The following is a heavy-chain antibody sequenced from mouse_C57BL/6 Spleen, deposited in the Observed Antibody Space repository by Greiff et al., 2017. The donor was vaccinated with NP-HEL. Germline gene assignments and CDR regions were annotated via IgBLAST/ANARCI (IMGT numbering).Heavy chain of an antibody. CDR1: GYTFTSYW. CDR2: INPSNGGT. Sequence: VQLQQPGTELVKPGASVKLSCKASGYTFTSYWMHWVKQRPGQGLEWIGNINPSNGGTNYNEKFKSKATLTVDKSSSTAYMQLSSLTSEDSAFYYSARLEPNSGDYFDYWGQGTTLTVSS. CDR3: ARLEPNSGDYFDY. D-gene: IGHD1-3*01. V-gene: IGHV1-53*01. J-gene: IGHJ2*01.